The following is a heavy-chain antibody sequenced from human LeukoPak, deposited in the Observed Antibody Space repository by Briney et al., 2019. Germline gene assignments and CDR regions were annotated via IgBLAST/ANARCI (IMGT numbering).Heavy chain of an antibody. V-gene: IGHV3-23*01. D-gene: IGHD3-22*01. CDR2: ISGSGGST. J-gene: IGHJ4*02. Sequence: PGGSLRLSCAASGFTFSSYAMSWVRQAPGKGLEWVSAISGSGGSTYYADSVKGRFTISRDNSKNTLYLQMNSLRAEDTAVYYCAKVFSGPCYDSSELDYWGQGILVTVSS. CDR3: AKVFSGPCYDSSELDY. CDR1: GFTFSSYA.